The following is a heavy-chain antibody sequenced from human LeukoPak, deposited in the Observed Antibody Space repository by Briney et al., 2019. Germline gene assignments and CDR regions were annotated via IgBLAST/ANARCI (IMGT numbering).Heavy chain of an antibody. J-gene: IGHJ6*02. CDR2: IYYSGST. CDR1: GGSISSGGYY. Sequence: PSETLSLTCTVSGGSISSGGYYWSWIRQHPGKGLEWIGCIYYSGSTYYNPSLKSRVTISVDTSKNQFSLKLSSVTAADTAVYYCARAVGGAIYYYGMDVWGQGTTVTVPS. D-gene: IGHD3-16*01. CDR3: ARAVGGAIYYYGMDV. V-gene: IGHV4-31*03.